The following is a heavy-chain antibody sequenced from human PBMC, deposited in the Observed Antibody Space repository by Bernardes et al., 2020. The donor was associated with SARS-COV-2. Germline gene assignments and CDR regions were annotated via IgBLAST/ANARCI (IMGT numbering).Heavy chain of an antibody. V-gene: IGHV3-11*06. D-gene: IGHD6-19*01. J-gene: IGHJ4*02. Sequence: GGSLRLSCAVSGFTFSDYYMNWIRQAPGKGLEWVSCISSSSIYTNYADSLKGRFTISRDNAKNLLYLQMNSLRAEDTAVYYCARIDEVTGRDYWGQGTLVTVSS. CDR2: ISSSSIYT. CDR3: ARIDEVTGRDY. CDR1: GFTFSDYY.